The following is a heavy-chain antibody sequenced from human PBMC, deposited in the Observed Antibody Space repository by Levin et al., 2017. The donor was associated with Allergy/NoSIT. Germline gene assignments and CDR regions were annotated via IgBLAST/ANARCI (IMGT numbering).Heavy chain of an antibody. D-gene: IGHD2-2*01. CDR2: TSYDGNAK. V-gene: IGHV3-30*18. J-gene: IGHJ4*02. CDR3: AKDGGSCTSTGCPYFHY. Sequence: GGSLRLSCVASGFTFSNYGMHWVRQAPGKGLEWVAVTSYDGNAKYYADSVRGRFTISRDNSRSTLFLQMDTLRPEDTAVYYCAKDGGSCTSTGCPYFHYWGQGTLVTVSS. CDR1: GFTFSNYG.